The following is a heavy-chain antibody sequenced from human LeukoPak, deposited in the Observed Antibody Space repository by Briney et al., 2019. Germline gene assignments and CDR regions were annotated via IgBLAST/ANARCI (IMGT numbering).Heavy chain of an antibody. V-gene: IGHV3-7*01. Sequence: PGGSLRLSCAASGFTFSSYWMSWVRQAPGKGLKWVANIKQDGSEKYYVDSVKGRFTISRDNAKNSLYLQMNSLRAEDTAVYYCASTSDGYSSGWTLWSDAFDIWGQGTMVTVSS. CDR1: GFTFSSYW. CDR2: IKQDGSEK. D-gene: IGHD6-19*01. CDR3: ASTSDGYSSGWTLWSDAFDI. J-gene: IGHJ3*02.